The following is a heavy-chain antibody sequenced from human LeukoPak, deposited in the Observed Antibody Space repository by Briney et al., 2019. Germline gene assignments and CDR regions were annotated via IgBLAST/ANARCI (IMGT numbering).Heavy chain of an antibody. CDR2: ISYDGSNK. D-gene: IGHD4-17*01. CDR3: AKGGDYAYYMDV. Sequence: PGGSLRLSCAASGFTFSSYGMHWVRQAPGKGLEWVAVISYDGSNKYYADSVKGRFTISRDNSKNTLYLQMNNLRAEDTAVYYCAKGGDYAYYMDVWGKGTTVTVSS. V-gene: IGHV3-30*18. CDR1: GFTFSSYG. J-gene: IGHJ6*03.